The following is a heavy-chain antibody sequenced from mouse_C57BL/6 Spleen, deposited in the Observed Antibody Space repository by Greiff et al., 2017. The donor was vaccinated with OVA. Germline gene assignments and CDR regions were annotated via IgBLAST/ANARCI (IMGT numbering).Heavy chain of an antibody. CDR1: GYTFTSYW. Sequence: VKLQESGAELVKPGASVKLSCKASGYTFTSYWMHWVKQRPGQGLEWIGKINPSNGDTNYNEKFKSKATMTVDTSSSTAYMQLSSLTSEDSAVYYCARQGFDYWGQGTTLTVSS. CDR3: ARQGFDY. V-gene: IGHV1-53*01. CDR2: INPSNGDT. J-gene: IGHJ2*01.